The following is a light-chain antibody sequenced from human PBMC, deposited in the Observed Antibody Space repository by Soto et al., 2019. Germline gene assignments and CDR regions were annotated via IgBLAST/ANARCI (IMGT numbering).Light chain of an antibody. V-gene: IGKV1-5*01. CDR1: QSIGSW. CDR3: QQYGSSLT. Sequence: DIQMTQSPSTLSASVGDRVTITCRASQSIGSWLAWYQQKPGKAPRLLIYDASSLESGVPSRFSGSGSGTEFTLTISSLQPDDFAVYYCQQYGSSLTFGGGTKVEIK. J-gene: IGKJ4*01. CDR2: DAS.